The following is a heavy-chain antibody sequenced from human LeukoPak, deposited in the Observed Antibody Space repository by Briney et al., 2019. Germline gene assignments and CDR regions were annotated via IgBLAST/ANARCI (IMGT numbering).Heavy chain of an antibody. CDR3: ARGLEWLTRRHTWFDP. D-gene: IGHD3-3*01. J-gene: IGHJ5*02. CDR2: ISAYNGNT. CDR1: SYTFTNYA. V-gene: IGHV1-18*01. Sequence: GASVKVSCKASSYTFTNYAFTWVRQAPGQGLEWMGWISAYNGNTNYAQTLQGRVTMTTDTSTSTAYMELRSLRSDDTAVYYCARGLEWLTRRHTWFDPWGQGTLVTVSS.